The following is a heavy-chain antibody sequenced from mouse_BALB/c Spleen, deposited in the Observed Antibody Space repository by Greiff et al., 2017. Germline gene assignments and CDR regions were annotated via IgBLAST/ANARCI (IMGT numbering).Heavy chain of an antibody. CDR3: ARSRDYGDYAMDY. Sequence: QVQLQQSGPELVKPGASVKISCKASGYALSSSWMNWVKQRPGQGLEWIGRIYPGDGDTNYNGKFKGKATLTADKSSSTAYMQLSSLTSVDSAVYFCARSRDYGDYAMDYWGQGTSVTVSS. D-gene: IGHD2-4*01. J-gene: IGHJ4*01. CDR2: IYPGDGDT. CDR1: GYALSSSW. V-gene: IGHV1-82*01.